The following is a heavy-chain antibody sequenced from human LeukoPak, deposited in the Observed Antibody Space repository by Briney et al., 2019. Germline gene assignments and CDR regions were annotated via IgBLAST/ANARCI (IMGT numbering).Heavy chain of an antibody. J-gene: IGHJ4*02. V-gene: IGHV4-59*01. CDR2: IYYSGST. CDR3: AQSYDSSGFYNY. D-gene: IGHD3-22*01. CDR1: GGSINNYY. Sequence: SETLSLTCTVSGGSINNYYWSWIRQPPGKGLEWIGCIYYSGSTNYNPSLKSRVTISVDTSKNQFSLKLSSVTAADTAVYYCAQSYDSSGFYNYWGQGTLVTVSS.